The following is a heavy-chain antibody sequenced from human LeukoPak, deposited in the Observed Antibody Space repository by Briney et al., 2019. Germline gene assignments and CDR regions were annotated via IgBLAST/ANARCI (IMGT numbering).Heavy chain of an antibody. V-gene: IGHV4-59*11. J-gene: IGHJ6*02. Sequence: SETLSLTCTVSGGSISGHYWTWIPQPPGKGLEWIGQIHYSGRPDYNPPLKRRVTISVDTSKNQPSLKVTSVTGADTAVYYCARFGVDYDMDASGQGTTVTVSS. D-gene: IGHD3-16*01. CDR1: GGSISGHY. CDR2: IHYSGRP. CDR3: ARFGVDYDMDA.